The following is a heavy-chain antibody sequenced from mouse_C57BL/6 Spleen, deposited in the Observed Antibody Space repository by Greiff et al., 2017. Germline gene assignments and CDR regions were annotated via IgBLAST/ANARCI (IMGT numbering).Heavy chain of an antibody. CDR1: GYSITSGYY. J-gene: IGHJ1*03. CDR2: ISYDGSN. CDR3: ARLGGLNGYFDV. V-gene: IGHV3-6*01. D-gene: IGHD2-4*01. Sequence: EVQLQESGPGLVKPSQSLSLTCSVTGYSITSGYYWNWIRQFPGNKLEWMGYISYDGSNNYNPSLKNRISITRDTSKNQFFLKLNSVTTEDTATYYCARLGGLNGYFDVWGTGTTVTVSS.